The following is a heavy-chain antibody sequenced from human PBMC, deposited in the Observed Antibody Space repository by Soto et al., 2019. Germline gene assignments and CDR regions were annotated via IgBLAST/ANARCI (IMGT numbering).Heavy chain of an antibody. CDR2: ISGSASNI. Sequence: GGSLRLSCAASGFTFSSYSMSWVRQAPGKGLEWVSFISGSASNIHYAHSVKGRFTISRDTAENSLYLQLNSLRAEDTALYYCARDGHCISSSCFFLPDYWGQGTLVTVS. V-gene: IGHV3-21*01. CDR3: ARDGHCISSSCFFLPDY. J-gene: IGHJ4*02. D-gene: IGHD2-2*01. CDR1: GFTFSSYS.